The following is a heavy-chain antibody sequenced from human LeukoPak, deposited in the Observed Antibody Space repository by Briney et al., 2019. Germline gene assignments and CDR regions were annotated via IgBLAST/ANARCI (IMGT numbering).Heavy chain of an antibody. J-gene: IGHJ6*03. CDR1: GGSISSSSYY. D-gene: IGHD2-15*01. Sequence: SETLSLTCTVSGGSISSSSYYWGWIRQPPGKGLGWIGSIYYSGSTYYNPSLKSRVTISVDTSKNQFSLKLSSVTAADTAVYYCARVVVVAATSRSYYYYYMDVWGKGTTVTVSS. V-gene: IGHV4-39*01. CDR3: ARVVVVAATSRSYYYYYMDV. CDR2: IYYSGST.